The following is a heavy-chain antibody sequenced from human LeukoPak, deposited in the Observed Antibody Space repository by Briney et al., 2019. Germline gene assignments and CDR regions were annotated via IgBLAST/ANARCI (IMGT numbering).Heavy chain of an antibody. CDR1: GYTFTSYD. Sequence: ASVKVSCKASGYTFTSYDINWVRQATGRGLEWMGWMNPNSGNTGYAQKFQGRVTMTRNTSISTAYMELSSLRSEDTAVYYCARVRSSGYSSGWYYFDYWGQGTLVTVSS. CDR2: MNPNSGNT. CDR3: ARVRSSGYSSGWYYFDY. D-gene: IGHD6-19*01. V-gene: IGHV1-8*01. J-gene: IGHJ4*02.